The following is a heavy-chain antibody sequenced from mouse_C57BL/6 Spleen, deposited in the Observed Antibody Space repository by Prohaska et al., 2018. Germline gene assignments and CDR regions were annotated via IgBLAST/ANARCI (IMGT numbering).Heavy chain of an antibody. J-gene: IGHJ3*01. Sequence: QVQLQQPGAELVMPGASVKLSCKASGYTFTSYWMHWVKQRPGQGLEWIGEIDPSDSYTNYNQKFKGKATLTVDKSSSTAYMQLSSLTSEDSAVYYCARPHYYGSSPWFAYWGQGTLVTVSA. D-gene: IGHD1-1*01. CDR1: GYTFTSYW. CDR3: ARPHYYGSSPWFAY. V-gene: IGHV1-69*01. CDR2: IDPSDSYT.